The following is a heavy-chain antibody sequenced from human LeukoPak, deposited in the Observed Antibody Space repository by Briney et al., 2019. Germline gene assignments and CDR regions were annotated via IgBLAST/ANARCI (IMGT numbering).Heavy chain of an antibody. CDR1: GFTFSSYS. D-gene: IGHD6-19*01. J-gene: IGHJ4*02. Sequence: PGGSLRLSCAASGFTFSSYSMNWVRQAPGKGLEWVSSISSSSSYIYYADSVKGRFTISRDNSKNTLYLQMNSLRAEDTAVYYCAKYGVAVADFDYWGQGTLVTVSS. CDR2: ISSSSSYI. V-gene: IGHV3-21*04. CDR3: AKYGVAVADFDY.